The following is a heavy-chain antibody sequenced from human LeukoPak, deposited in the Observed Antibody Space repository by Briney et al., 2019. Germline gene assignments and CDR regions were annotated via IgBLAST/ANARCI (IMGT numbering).Heavy chain of an antibody. J-gene: IGHJ4*02. Sequence: PGGSLRLSCAASGFTFSNSAMRWVRQAPGKGLEWMTFISYDGSSKYYADAAKGRFTISRDNSKNTLYLEMSSLGLQDTDVCHCTEERDRDGYFPYGGQGTLVTVSS. V-gene: IGHV3-30-3*02. D-gene: IGHD2-8*01. CDR1: GFTFSNSA. CDR3: TEERDRDGYFPY. CDR2: ISYDGSSK.